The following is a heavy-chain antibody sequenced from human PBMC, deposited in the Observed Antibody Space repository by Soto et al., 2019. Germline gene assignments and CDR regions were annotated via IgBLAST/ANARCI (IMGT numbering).Heavy chain of an antibody. CDR3: ARDLYDYDNSGLGRFDI. CDR2: ISGYNGNT. Sequence: ASVKVSCKASGYTFTSYGISWVRQAPGQGLEWMGWISGYNGNTNYAQNLQGRVTMTTDTSTSTAYMELRSLRSDDTAVYYCARDLYDYDNSGLGRFDISGQGTIVTVS. D-gene: IGHD3-22*01. V-gene: IGHV1-18*04. J-gene: IGHJ3*02. CDR1: GYTFTSYG.